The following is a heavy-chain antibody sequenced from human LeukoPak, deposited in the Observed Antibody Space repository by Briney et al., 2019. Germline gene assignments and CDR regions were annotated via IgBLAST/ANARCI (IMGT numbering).Heavy chain of an antibody. Sequence: GESLQISCKGSGYSFTSYWIGWVRPMPGKGLGWMGIIYPGDSDTRYSPSFQGQVTTSADKSITTAYLQWTSLKASDTAMYYCARRGIAVAAHPDYWGQGTLVTVSS. J-gene: IGHJ4*02. CDR3: ARRGIAVAAHPDY. CDR1: GYSFTSYW. CDR2: IYPGDSDT. V-gene: IGHV5-51*01. D-gene: IGHD6-19*01.